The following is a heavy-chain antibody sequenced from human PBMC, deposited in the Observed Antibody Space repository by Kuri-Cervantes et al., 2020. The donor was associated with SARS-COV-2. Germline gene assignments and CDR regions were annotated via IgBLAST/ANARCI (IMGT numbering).Heavy chain of an antibody. J-gene: IGHJ5*02. V-gene: IGHV1-24*01. CDR1: GYTLTELS. CDR3: ATARFQWELLPLSS. D-gene: IGHD1-26*01. CDR2: FDPEDGET. Sequence: ASVKVSCKVSGYTLTELSMHWVRQAPGKGLEWMGGFDPEDGETIYAQKFQGRVTMTEDTSTDTAYMELSSLRSEDMAVYYCATARFQWELLPLSSWGQGTLVTVSS.